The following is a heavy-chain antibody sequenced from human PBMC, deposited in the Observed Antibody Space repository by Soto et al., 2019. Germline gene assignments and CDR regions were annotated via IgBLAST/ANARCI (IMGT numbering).Heavy chain of an antibody. D-gene: IGHD3-22*01. CDR2: IFPDDSET. Sequence: GESLKISCKASGYSFSSYWIGWVRQIPGKGLEWMGIIFPDDSETRYSPSFQGKVSISVDKSNTTAYLQWSSLKASDTAMYYCARRLYDTSGYRYFDFWGQGTLVTVSS. CDR3: ARRLYDTSGYRYFDF. CDR1: GYSFSSYW. J-gene: IGHJ4*02. V-gene: IGHV5-51*01.